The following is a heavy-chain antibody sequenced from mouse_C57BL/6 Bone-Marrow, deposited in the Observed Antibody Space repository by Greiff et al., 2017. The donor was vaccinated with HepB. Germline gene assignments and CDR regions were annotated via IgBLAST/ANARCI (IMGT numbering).Heavy chain of an antibody. V-gene: IGHV5-6*01. Sequence: EVHLVESGGDLVKPGGSLKLSCAASGFTFSSYGMSWVRQTPDKRLEWVATISSGGSYTYYPDSVKGRFTISRDNAKNTLYLQMSSLNSEDTAMYYCARHPYYGSSYWYFDVWGTGTTVTVSS. CDR2: ISSGGSYT. CDR1: GFTFSSYG. CDR3: ARHPYYGSSYWYFDV. D-gene: IGHD1-1*01. J-gene: IGHJ1*03.